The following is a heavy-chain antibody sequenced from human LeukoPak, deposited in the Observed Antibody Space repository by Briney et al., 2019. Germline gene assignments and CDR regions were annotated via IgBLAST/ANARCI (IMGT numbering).Heavy chain of an antibody. Sequence: GGSLRLSCAASGFTVSSNYMSWIRQAPGKGLEWVSYISSSGSTIYYADSVKGRFTISRDNAKNSLYLQMNSLRAEDTAVYYCANYGDYEGLDIWGQGTMVTVSS. D-gene: IGHD4-17*01. V-gene: IGHV3-11*04. J-gene: IGHJ3*02. CDR2: ISSSGSTI. CDR1: GFTVSSNY. CDR3: ANYGDYEGLDI.